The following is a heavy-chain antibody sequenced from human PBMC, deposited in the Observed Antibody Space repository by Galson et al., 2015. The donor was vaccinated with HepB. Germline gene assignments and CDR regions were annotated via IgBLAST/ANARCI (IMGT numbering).Heavy chain of an antibody. J-gene: IGHJ3*02. Sequence: SLRLSCAASGFTFSRYWMYWVRQAPGKGLVWVSYIYSDGSDTCYADSVKGRFTISRDNAKNTLYLQMNRLRAEDTAVYYCATRYRGDTFDIWGQGTMVTVSS. CDR2: IYSDGSDT. CDR1: GFTFSRYW. V-gene: IGHV3-74*01. D-gene: IGHD1-1*01. CDR3: ATRYRGDTFDI.